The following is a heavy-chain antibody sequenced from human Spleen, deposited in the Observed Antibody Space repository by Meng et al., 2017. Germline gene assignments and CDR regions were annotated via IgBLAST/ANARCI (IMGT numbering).Heavy chain of an antibody. D-gene: IGHD3-10*01. CDR2: ISWNSASI. CDR1: GFTFDDYA. CDR3: VKDIGAIGVTEAFDI. J-gene: IGHJ3*02. V-gene: IGHV3-9*01. Sequence: GGSLRLSCAASGFTFDDYAMHWVRQAPGKGLEWVSGISWNSASIDYADSVKGRFTISRDNAKNSLYLQMHSLRVEDTALYFCVKDIGAIGVTEAFDIWGQGTMVTVSS.